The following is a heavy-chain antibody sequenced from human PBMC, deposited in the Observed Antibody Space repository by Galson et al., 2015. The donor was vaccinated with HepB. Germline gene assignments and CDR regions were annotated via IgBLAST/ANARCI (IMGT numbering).Heavy chain of an antibody. Sequence: SLRLSCATSGFTFSSYAMHWVRQAPGKGLEWVSSVSASGGGAHYADSVKGRFAVSRDNSKNTLYLQMSSLRAEDTAVYYCAKPPWTVFGVVSRKSYYFDHWGRGTLVTVSS. CDR2: VSASGGGA. D-gene: IGHD3-3*01. V-gene: IGHV3-23*01. CDR1: GFTFSSYA. CDR3: AKPPWTVFGVVSRKSYYFDH. J-gene: IGHJ4*02.